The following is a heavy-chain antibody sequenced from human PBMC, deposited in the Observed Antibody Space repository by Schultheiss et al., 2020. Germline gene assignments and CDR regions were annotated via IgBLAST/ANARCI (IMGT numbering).Heavy chain of an antibody. J-gene: IGHJ5*02. D-gene: IGHD1-26*01. V-gene: IGHV4-31*03. CDR3: ARDADSGSYLGMFDP. Sequence: SETLSLTCTVSGGSISSGGYYWSWIRQHPGKGLEWIGYIYYSGSTYYNPSLKSRVTMSVDTSKNQFSLKLSSVTAADTAVYYCARDADSGSYLGMFDPWGQGTLVTVSS. CDR2: IYYSGST. CDR1: GGSISSGGYY.